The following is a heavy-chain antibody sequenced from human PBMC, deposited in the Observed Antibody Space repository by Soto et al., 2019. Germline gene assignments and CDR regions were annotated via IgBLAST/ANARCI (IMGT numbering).Heavy chain of an antibody. V-gene: IGHV3-23*01. CDR2: ISGSGGST. CDR1: GFTFSSYA. D-gene: IGHD4-17*01. Sequence: GGSLRLSCAASGFTFSSYAMSWVRQAPGKGLEWVSAISGSGGSTYYADSVKGRFTISRDNSKNTLYLQMNSLRAEDTAVYYCAKDGHPQPGYAVFYDYGDYVLRAWFDPWGQGTLVTVSS. J-gene: IGHJ5*02. CDR3: AKDGHPQPGYAVFYDYGDYVLRAWFDP.